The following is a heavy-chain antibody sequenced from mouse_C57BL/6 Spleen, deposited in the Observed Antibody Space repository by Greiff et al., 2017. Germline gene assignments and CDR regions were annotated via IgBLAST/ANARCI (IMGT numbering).Heavy chain of an antibody. CDR3: ARERGYDVDFDY. D-gene: IGHD2-2*01. CDR2: IYPSDSET. Sequence: QVQLQQPGAELVRPGSSVKLSCKASGYTFTSYWMDWVKQRPGQGLEWIGNIYPSDSETHYNQKFKDKATLTVDKSSSTAYMQLSSLTSENSAVDDCARERGYDVDFDYWGQGTTLTVSS. V-gene: IGHV1-61*01. J-gene: IGHJ2*01. CDR1: GYTFTSYW.